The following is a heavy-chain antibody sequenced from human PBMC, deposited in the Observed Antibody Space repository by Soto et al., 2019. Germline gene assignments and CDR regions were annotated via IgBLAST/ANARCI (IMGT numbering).Heavy chain of an antibody. J-gene: IGHJ4*02. V-gene: IGHV4-59*13. CDR1: GGSISSYY. CDR3: ARVAHRYYFDY. Sequence: PSETLSLPCTVSGGSISSYYWSWIRQPPGKGLEWIGYIYYRASTKYNPSLKSRVTITIHTSKNHCSLKLSSVTAADTAVYYCARVAHRYYFDYWGQGTQVTVSS. CDR2: IYYRAST.